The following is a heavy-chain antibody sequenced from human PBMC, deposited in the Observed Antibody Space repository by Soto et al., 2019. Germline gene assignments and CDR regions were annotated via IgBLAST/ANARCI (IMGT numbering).Heavy chain of an antibody. D-gene: IGHD1-26*01. CDR2: ISSSSSYI. CDR3: ASRVGATLLSFDY. CDR1: GFTFSSYS. Sequence: EVQLVESGGGLVKPGGSLRLSCAASGFTFSSYSMNWVRQAPGKGLEWVSSISSSSSYIYYADSVKGRFTISRDNAKNSLYLQMNSLRAEDTAVYYCASRVGATLLSFDYWGQGTLLTVSS. J-gene: IGHJ4*02. V-gene: IGHV3-21*01.